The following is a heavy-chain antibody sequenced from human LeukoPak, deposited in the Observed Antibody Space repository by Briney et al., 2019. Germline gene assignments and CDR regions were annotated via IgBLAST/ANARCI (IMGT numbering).Heavy chain of an antibody. CDR2: MNPNSGNT. CDR1: GYTFTSYD. Sequence: ASVKVPCKASGYTFTSYDINWVRQATGQGLEWMGWMNPNSGNTGYAQKFQGRVTMTRNTSISTAYMELSSLRSEDTAVYYCARSLQSPPPYYYYGMDVWGQGTTVTVS. V-gene: IGHV1-8*01. CDR3: ARSLQSPPPYYYYGMDV. J-gene: IGHJ6*02.